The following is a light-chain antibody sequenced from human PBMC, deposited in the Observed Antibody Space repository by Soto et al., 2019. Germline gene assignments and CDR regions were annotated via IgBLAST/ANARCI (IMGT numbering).Light chain of an antibody. CDR1: SSDVGSYNY. CDR2: EVS. CDR3: SSYATSRDVV. V-gene: IGLV2-14*03. J-gene: IGLJ2*01. Sequence: VLTQPASVPGSPGQSITISCTGTSSDVGSYNYVSWYQQHPGKAPKLMIYEVSDRPSGVSNRFSGSKSGNTASLTISGLQAEDEADYYCSSYATSRDVVFGGGTK.